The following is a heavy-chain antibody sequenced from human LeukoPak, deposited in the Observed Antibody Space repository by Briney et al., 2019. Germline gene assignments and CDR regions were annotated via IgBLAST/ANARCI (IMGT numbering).Heavy chain of an antibody. J-gene: IGHJ4*02. V-gene: IGHV3-74*01. CDR2: ISHDGII. CDR1: GFTFSSYV. CDR3: ARDWVYKIDY. Sequence: PGGSLRLSCETAGFTFSSYVMHWVRRTPGKGLVWVSRISHDGIISSADSVKGRFTISRDNAKNTLTLQMNSLRVEDTAVYFCARDWVYKIDYWGRGTLVTVSS. D-gene: IGHD5-24*01.